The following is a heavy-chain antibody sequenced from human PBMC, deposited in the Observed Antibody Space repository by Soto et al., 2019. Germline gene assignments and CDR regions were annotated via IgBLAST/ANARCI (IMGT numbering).Heavy chain of an antibody. Sequence: GGPLRLSCAASGFTFSSYAMSWVRQAPGKGLEWVSSISSSSSYIYYADSVKGRFTISRDNAKNSLYLQMNSLRAEDTAVYYCARDGVNDYWGQGTLVTVSS. J-gene: IGHJ4*02. CDR1: GFTFSSYA. CDR3: ARDGVNDY. V-gene: IGHV3-21*01. CDR2: ISSSSSYI. D-gene: IGHD3-16*02.